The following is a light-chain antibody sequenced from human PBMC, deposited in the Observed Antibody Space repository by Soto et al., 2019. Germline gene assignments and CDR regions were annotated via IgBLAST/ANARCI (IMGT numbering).Light chain of an antibody. CDR2: GAS. V-gene: IGKV3-15*01. CDR3: QQYNNWPIT. Sequence: EVVLTQSPGTLSLSPWERATLSCRASQSVSSSNLAWYQQKPGQAPRLLIYGASARATGIPARFSGSGSGTEFTLTISSLQSEDFALYYCQQYNNWPITFGQGTRLEIK. CDR1: QSVSSS. J-gene: IGKJ5*01.